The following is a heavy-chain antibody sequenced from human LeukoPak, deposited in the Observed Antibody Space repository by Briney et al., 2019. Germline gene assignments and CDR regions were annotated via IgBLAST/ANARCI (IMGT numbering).Heavy chain of an antibody. Sequence: GGSLRLSCAASGFTFSSYSMNWVRQAPGKGLEWVSSISSSSSYIYYADSVKGRFTISRDNAKNSLYLQMNSLRAEDTAVYYCARDAHGPGSEFFDYWGQGTLVTVSS. CDR1: GFTFSSYS. J-gene: IGHJ4*02. V-gene: IGHV3-21*01. CDR3: ARDAHGPGSEFFDY. D-gene: IGHD3-10*01. CDR2: ISSSSSYI.